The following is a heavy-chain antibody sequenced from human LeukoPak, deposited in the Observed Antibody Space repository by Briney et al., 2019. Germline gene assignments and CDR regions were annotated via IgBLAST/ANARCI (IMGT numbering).Heavy chain of an antibody. CDR3: ARDSGRAAADVYFDY. D-gene: IGHD6-13*01. CDR1: GFTFSSYW. J-gene: IGHJ4*02. CDR2: IKQDGSEK. V-gene: IGHV3-7*01. Sequence: GGSLRLSCAASGFTFSSYWMSWVRQAPGKGLEWVANIKQDGSEKYYVDSVKGRFTISRDNAKNSLYLQMNSPRAEDTAVYYCARDSGRAAADVYFDYWGQGTLVAVSS.